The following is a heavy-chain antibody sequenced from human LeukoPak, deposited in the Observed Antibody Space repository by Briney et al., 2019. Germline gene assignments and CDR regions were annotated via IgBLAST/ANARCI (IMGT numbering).Heavy chain of an antibody. J-gene: IGHJ5*02. Sequence: GGSLRLSCAASGFTFSSYAMHWVRQAPGKGLEWVAFIRYDGSNKYYADSVKGRFTTSRDNSKNTLYLQMNSLRAEDTAVYYCAKVSEQLFTPGWFDPWGQGTLVTVSS. CDR2: IRYDGSNK. CDR1: GFTFSSYA. D-gene: IGHD6-13*01. V-gene: IGHV3-30*02. CDR3: AKVSEQLFTPGWFDP.